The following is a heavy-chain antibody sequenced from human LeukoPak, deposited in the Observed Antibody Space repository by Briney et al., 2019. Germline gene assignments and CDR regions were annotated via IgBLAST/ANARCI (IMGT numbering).Heavy chain of an antibody. CDR2: INPSGGST. D-gene: IGHD3-16*01. V-gene: IGHV1-46*01. CDR3: ARDLESFGWQLEPTDY. CDR1: GYTFTSFY. Sequence: ASVKVSCKASGYTFTSFYIYWVRQAPGQGLEWMGTINPSGGSTNYAQKFQDRVTMTRDTSTSTVYMELSSLRSEDTAVYYCARDLESFGWQLEPTDYWGQGTLVTVSS. J-gene: IGHJ4*02.